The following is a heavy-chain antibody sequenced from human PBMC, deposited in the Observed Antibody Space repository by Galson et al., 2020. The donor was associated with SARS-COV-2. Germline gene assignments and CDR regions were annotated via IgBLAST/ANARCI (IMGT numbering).Heavy chain of an antibody. CDR3: SGQPGYCTTGVCYNFDS. D-gene: IGHD2-8*01. J-gene: IGHJ4*02. V-gene: IGHV3-23*01. CDR2: SGGGT. Sequence: TGGSLRLSCAASGFTFRNHAMSWVRQAPGKGLEWVSVSGGGTYSADSVKGRCTISRDNSKNTIFLQMNSLRAEDTAVYYCSGQPGYCTTGVCYNFDSWAKGTLGTVPS. CDR1: GFTFRNHA.